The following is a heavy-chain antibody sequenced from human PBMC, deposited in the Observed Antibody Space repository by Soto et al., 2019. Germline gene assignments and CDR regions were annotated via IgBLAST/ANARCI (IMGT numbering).Heavy chain of an antibody. Sequence: PSETLSLTCTVSGGSISSYYWSWIRQPPGKGLEWIGYIYYSGSTNYNPSLKSRVTISVDTSKNQFSLKPSSVTAADTAVYYCARRYGYSFDYWGQGTLVTVSS. D-gene: IGHD1-1*01. J-gene: IGHJ4*02. CDR1: GGSISSYY. V-gene: IGHV4-59*08. CDR2: IYYSGST. CDR3: ARRYGYSFDY.